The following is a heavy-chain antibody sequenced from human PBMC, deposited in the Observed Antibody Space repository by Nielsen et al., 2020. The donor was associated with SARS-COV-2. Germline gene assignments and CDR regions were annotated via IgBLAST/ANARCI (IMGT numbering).Heavy chain of an antibody. Sequence: GGSLRLSCGAAGFTFRSHAMSWVRQAPGKGLAWVSSISGSGGTSKYADSVKGRFAMSRDNSKNTLYLQMNSLRADDTAIYYCAKDRGVITERYNWFDVWGQGALVTVSS. CDR3: AKDRGVITERYNWFDV. V-gene: IGHV3-23*01. CDR1: GFTFRSHA. CDR2: ISGSGGTS. D-gene: IGHD3-10*01. J-gene: IGHJ5*02.